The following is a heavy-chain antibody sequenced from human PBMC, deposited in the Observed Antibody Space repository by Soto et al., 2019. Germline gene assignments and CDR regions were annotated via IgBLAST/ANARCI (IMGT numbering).Heavy chain of an antibody. CDR2: IYGGGST. D-gene: IGHD6-13*01. CDR1: GFTVSSNY. Sequence: PGGSLRLSCAASGFTVSSNYMSWVRQAPGKGLEWVSVIYGGGSTYYADSVKGRFTISRDNSKNTLYLQMNSLRAEDTAVYYCARELVSWSGTYYYYYGMDVWGQGTTVTVSS. CDR3: ARELVSWSGTYYYYYGMDV. V-gene: IGHV3-53*01. J-gene: IGHJ6*02.